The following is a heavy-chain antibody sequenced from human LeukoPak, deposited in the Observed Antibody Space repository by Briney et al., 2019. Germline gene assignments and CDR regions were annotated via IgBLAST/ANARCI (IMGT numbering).Heavy chain of an antibody. CDR3: AKDLRSGYWVIFGY. V-gene: IGHV3-53*05. J-gene: IGHJ4*02. Sequence: GGSLRLSCAASGFTVSGNYMSWVRQAPGKGLEWVSVIYSGGSTYYADSVKGRFTISRDNSKNTLYLQMNSLRAEDTAVYYCAKDLRSGYWVIFGYWGQGTLVTVSS. D-gene: IGHD1-26*01. CDR1: GFTVSGNY. CDR2: IYSGGST.